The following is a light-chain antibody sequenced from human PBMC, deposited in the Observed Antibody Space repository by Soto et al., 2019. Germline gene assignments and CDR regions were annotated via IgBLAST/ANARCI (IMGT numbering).Light chain of an antibody. J-gene: IGKJ5*01. CDR2: DAS. V-gene: IGKV1-5*01. Sequence: DIQMTQSPSTLSASVGDTVTVTCRASQSVSGWLAWYQQKPGKAPKVLIYDASSLESGVPSRFSGSGSGTEFTLTINSLQADDFATYYCQQYSSYSRTFGQGTRLENK. CDR3: QQYSSYSRT. CDR1: QSVSGW.